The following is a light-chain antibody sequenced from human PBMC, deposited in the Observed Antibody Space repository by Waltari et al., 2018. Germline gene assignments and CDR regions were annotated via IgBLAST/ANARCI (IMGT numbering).Light chain of an antibody. V-gene: IGLV2-14*03. J-gene: IGLJ1*01. Sequence: QSALTQPASVSGSPVQSITISCSGTSSDVGAYNYVCWYQQHPGKAPKLIIYDVSVRPSGVSNRFSGSKSGNTASLTISGLHTEDEADYYCGTSTTTRNHVFGTGTKVTVL. CDR2: DVS. CDR3: GTSTTTRNHV. CDR1: SSDVGAYNY.